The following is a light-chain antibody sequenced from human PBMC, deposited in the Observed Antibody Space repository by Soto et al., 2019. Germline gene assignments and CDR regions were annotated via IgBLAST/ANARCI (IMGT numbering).Light chain of an antibody. V-gene: IGKV4-1*01. Sequence: DIVMTQSPDSLAVSLGERATINCKSSQSVLYSSNNKSYLAWYQQKPGLPPKLLIYWASTRESGVPDRFSGSGSGTDFTLTISSLQAEDVAVYYSQQYFSAPWTFGQGTKVEIK. J-gene: IGKJ1*01. CDR1: QSVLYSSNNKSY. CDR2: WAS. CDR3: QQYFSAPWT.